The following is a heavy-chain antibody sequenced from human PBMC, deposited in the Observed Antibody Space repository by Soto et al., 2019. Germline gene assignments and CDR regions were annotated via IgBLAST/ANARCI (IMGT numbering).Heavy chain of an antibody. CDR2: INPNSGGT. CDR1: GYTFTGYY. CDR3: ARDPRPLDTIIGVVIGFFFDP. V-gene: IGHV1-2*02. J-gene: IGHJ5*02. Sequence: ASVKVSCKASGYTFTGYYMHWVRQAPGQGLEWMGWINPNSGGTNYAQKFQGRVTMTRDTTISTADMELSGLRSDYTTVYYCARDPRPLDTIIGVVIGFFFDPWGQGTPVTVSS. D-gene: IGHD3-3*01.